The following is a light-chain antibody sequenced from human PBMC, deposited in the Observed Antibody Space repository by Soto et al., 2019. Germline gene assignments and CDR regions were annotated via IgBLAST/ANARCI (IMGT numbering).Light chain of an antibody. CDR1: QSVSSSY. CDR3: QQYGSSPLT. V-gene: IGKV3-20*01. Sequence: EIVLTQSPGTLSLSPGERATLSCRASQSVSSSYLAWYQQKPGQAPRLPIYGASSRATGIPDRVSGSGSGTDFTLTISRLEPEDFAVYYGQQYGSSPLTFGGGTKVEIK. J-gene: IGKJ4*01. CDR2: GAS.